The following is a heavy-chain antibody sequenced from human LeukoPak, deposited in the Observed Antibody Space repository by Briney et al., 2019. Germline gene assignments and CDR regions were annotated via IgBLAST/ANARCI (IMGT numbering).Heavy chain of an antibody. V-gene: IGHV3-23*01. D-gene: IGHD6-19*01. Sequence: GGSLRLSCAASGFTFSSYAMSWVRQAPGKGLEWVSEISGSGGSTYYADSVKGRFTLSRDNSKNTLYLQMNSLRAEDTAVYYCENAEREDNEVSDSSGWSQGYWGQGTLVTVSS. CDR3: ENAEREDNEVSDSSGWSQGY. CDR2: ISGSGGST. CDR1: GFTFSSYA. J-gene: IGHJ4*02.